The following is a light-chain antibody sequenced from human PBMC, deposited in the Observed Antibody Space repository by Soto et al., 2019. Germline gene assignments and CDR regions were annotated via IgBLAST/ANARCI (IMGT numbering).Light chain of an antibody. CDR3: QQYYSTPRT. J-gene: IGKJ1*01. CDR2: WAS. Sequence: DIVTTQSPDSLALYLGERATIHFKSSQTALDSSNNKDYVTWYQQKPGQPPKLLIYWASNREFGVPDRFSGSGSGTDFTLTISSLQAEDVAVYYCQQYYSTPRTFGHGTKVDIK. V-gene: IGKV4-1*01. CDR1: QTALDSSNNKDY.